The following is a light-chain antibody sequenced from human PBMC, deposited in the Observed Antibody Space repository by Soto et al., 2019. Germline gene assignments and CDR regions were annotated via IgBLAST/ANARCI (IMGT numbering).Light chain of an antibody. CDR2: GAS. CDR1: QSVSSN. V-gene: IGKV3D-15*01. Sequence: IVLTQSPATLSVSPGERATLSCRASQSVSSNLAWHQQRPGQAPRLLIYGASTRATGVPARFSGGGSGTEFTLTITSLQSEDFAVYWCQQYNNWPLTFGPVPRLEIK. J-gene: IGKJ5*01. CDR3: QQYNNWPLT.